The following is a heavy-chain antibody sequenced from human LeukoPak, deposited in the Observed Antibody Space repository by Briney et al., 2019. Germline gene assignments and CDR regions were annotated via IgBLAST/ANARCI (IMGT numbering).Heavy chain of an antibody. D-gene: IGHD6-19*01. V-gene: IGHV3-9*01. J-gene: IGHJ4*02. CDR2: ISYNGGFI. CDR1: GFTFDDYA. CDR3: AKVRGKYSSHFFFDH. Sequence: GGSLRLSCAGSGFTFDDYAMHWVRQAPGKGLEWLSIISYNGGFIDYADSVKARFTISRDNAKNSLYLQLDSLRAEDTAIYYCAKVRGKYSSHFFFDHWGQGTLVTVSS.